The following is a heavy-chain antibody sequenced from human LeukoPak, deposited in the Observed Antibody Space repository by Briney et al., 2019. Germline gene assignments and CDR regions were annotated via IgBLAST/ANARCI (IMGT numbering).Heavy chain of an antibody. J-gene: IGHJ4*02. D-gene: IGHD3-3*01. CDR3: ARDRHVLRFLEWLPYY. CDR2: INPNSGGT. V-gene: IGHV1-2*02. CDR1: GYTFTGYY. Sequence: GASVKVSCKASGYTFTGYYMHWVRQAPGQGLEWMGWINPNSGGTNYAQKFQGRATMTRDTSISTAYMELSRLRSDDTAVYYCARDRHVLRFLEWLPYYWGQGTLVTVSS.